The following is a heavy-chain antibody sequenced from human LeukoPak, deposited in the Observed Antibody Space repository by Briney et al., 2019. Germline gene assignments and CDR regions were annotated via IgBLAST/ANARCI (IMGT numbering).Heavy chain of an antibody. D-gene: IGHD3-22*01. V-gene: IGHV3-74*01. CDR1: GFSFSRYW. CDR2: MNSDGSST. CDR3: ATGHYYDSSGYYPLPDAFDI. Sequence: GGSLRLSCAASGFSFSRYWMHWVRQAPGKGLVWVSRMNSDGSSTNYADSVKGRFTISRDNAKNILYLQMDSLRAEDTAVYHCATGHYYDSSGYYPLPDAFDIWGQGTMVTVSS. J-gene: IGHJ3*02.